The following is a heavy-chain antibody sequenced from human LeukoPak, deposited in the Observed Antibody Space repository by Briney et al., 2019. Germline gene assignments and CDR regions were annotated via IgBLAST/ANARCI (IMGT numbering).Heavy chain of an antibody. CDR1: GFTFSSYA. CDR3: ARDYCSGTSCPGGWFDP. D-gene: IGHD2-2*01. J-gene: IGHJ5*02. CDR2: ISYDGSNK. V-gene: IGHV3-30*04. Sequence: QPGRSLRLSCAASGFTFSSYAMHWVRQAPGKGLEWVAVISYDGSNKYYADSVKGRFTISRDNSKNTLYLQMNSLRAEDTAVYYCARDYCSGTSCPGGWFDPWGQGTLVTVSS.